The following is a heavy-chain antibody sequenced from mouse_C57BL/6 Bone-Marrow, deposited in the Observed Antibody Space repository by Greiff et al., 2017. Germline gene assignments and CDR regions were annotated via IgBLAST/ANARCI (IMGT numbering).Heavy chain of an antibody. V-gene: IGHV7-3*01. CDR1: GFTFTDYY. Sequence: EVQLVESGGGLVQPGGSLSLSCAASGFTFTDYYMSWVRQPPGKALEWLGFIRNKANGYTTEYSASVKGRFTISRDNSQSILYLQMNALRAEDSATYYCARYPHGSSYRYFDVWGTGTTVTVSS. CDR3: ARYPHGSSYRYFDV. CDR2: IRNKANGYTT. J-gene: IGHJ1*03. D-gene: IGHD1-1*01.